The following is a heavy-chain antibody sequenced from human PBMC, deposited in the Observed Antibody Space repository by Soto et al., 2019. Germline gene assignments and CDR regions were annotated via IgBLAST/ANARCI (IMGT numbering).Heavy chain of an antibody. J-gene: IGHJ5*02. D-gene: IGHD3-16*01. CDR1: GFTFSSYA. CDR3: ARDVLMWFDP. V-gene: IGHV3-30-3*01. Sequence: QVQLVESGGGVVQPGRSLRLSCAASGFTFSSYAMHWVRQAPGKGLEWVAVISYDGSNKYYADSVKGRFTISRDNSKNSLYLQMNSLRAEDTAVCYCARDVLMWFDPWGQGNLVAVAS. CDR2: ISYDGSNK.